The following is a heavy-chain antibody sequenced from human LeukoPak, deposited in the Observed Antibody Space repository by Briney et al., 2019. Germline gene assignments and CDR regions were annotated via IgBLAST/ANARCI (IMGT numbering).Heavy chain of an antibody. CDR2: IIPIFGTT. Sequence: SVKVSCKTSGYTFTSYGINWVRQAPGQGLEWMGGIIPIFGTTNYAQKFQGRVTITTDESTGTAYMELSSLRSEDTAVYYCARLKVLRYFDLFDPWGQGTLVTVSS. CDR1: GYTFTSYG. D-gene: IGHD3-9*01. CDR3: ARLKVLRYFDLFDP. J-gene: IGHJ5*02. V-gene: IGHV1-69*05.